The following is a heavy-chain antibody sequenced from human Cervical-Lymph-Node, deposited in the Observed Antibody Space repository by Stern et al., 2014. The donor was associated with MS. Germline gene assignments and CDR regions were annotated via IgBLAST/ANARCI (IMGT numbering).Heavy chain of an antibody. V-gene: IGHV4-31*03. CDR3: ARNSPFDH. CDR1: GGSLISGGHL. J-gene: IGHJ5*02. CDR2: IHSTGST. Sequence: QVQLQESGPGLVKPSQTLSLTCSVSGGSLISGGHLWSWIRQPPGGGLEWIGYIHSTGSTYYNPSLRSRVAISLDPSQNLFSLSLTSVTAADTAVYYCARNSPFDHWGQGTLVTVSS. D-gene: IGHD2/OR15-2a*01.